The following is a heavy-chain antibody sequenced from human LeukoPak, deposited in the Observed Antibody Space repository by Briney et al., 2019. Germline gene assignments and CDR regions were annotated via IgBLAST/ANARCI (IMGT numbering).Heavy chain of an antibody. CDR1: GGSISSYY. V-gene: IGHV4-4*07. J-gene: IGHJ4*02. D-gene: IGHD6-19*01. CDR3: VRGTKGTGWYYFEY. Sequence: SETLSLTCAVSGGSISSYYWSWIRQPAGKGLEWVGRIYTSGSTNYNPSLKSRATMSVDTSKNQFSLTPSSVTAADTALYYCVRGTKGTGWYYFEYWGQGTLVTVSS. CDR2: IYTSGST.